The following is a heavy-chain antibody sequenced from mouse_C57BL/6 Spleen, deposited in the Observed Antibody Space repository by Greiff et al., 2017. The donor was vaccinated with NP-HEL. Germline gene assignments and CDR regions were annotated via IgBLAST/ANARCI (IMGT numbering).Heavy chain of an antibody. CDR3: ARGYGNAYYYAMDY. Sequence: EVQGVESGGGLVKPGGSLKLSCAASGFTFSDYGMHWVRQAPEKGLEWVAYISSGSSTIYYADTVKGRFTISRDKAKNTLFLQMTSLRSEDTAMYYCARGYGNAYYYAMDYWGQGTSVTVSS. J-gene: IGHJ4*01. CDR2: ISSGSSTI. V-gene: IGHV5-17*01. CDR1: GFTFSDYG. D-gene: IGHD2-10*02.